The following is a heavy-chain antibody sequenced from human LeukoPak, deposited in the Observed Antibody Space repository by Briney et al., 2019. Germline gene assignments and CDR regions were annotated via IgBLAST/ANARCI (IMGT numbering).Heavy chain of an antibody. CDR2: IHYSGIT. D-gene: IGHD4-17*01. Sequence: SETLSLTCTVSGGTISSSSYYWGWIRQPPGKGLEWSGSIHYSGITYYNPSLKSRVTISVDTSKNTFSLKLTSVVAADTAVFYWARQQGDYNLRRVGPWGQGTLVTVSS. J-gene: IGHJ5*02. CDR3: ARQQGDYNLRRVGP. V-gene: IGHV4-39*01. CDR1: GGTISSSSYY.